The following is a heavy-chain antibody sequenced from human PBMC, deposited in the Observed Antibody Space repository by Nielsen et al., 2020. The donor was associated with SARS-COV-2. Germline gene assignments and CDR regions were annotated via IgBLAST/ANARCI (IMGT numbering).Heavy chain of an antibody. V-gene: IGHV1-46*01. D-gene: IGHD3-22*01. Sequence: ASVKVSCKASGYTFTSYYIYWVRQAPVQGLEWMGIINPSSGSTSYAQNFQGRVTMTRDTSTSTVYMELSSLRSEDTAVYYCARDRSYYYDPEVGGAFDIWGQGTMVTVSS. CDR2: INPSSGST. J-gene: IGHJ3*02. CDR1: GYTFTSYY. CDR3: ARDRSYYYDPEVGGAFDI.